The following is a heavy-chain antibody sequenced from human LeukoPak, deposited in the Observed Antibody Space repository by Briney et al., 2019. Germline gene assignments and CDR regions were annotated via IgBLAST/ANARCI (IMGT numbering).Heavy chain of an antibody. CDR3: ARVRRCTNGVCYTCDY. D-gene: IGHD2-8*01. Sequence: SETLSLTCAVYGGSFSGYYWSWIRQPPGKGLEWIGEINHSGSTNYNPSLKSRVTISVDTSKNQFSLKLSSVTAADTAVYYYARVRRCTNGVCYTCDYWGQGTLVTVSS. V-gene: IGHV4-34*01. J-gene: IGHJ4*02. CDR1: GGSFSGYY. CDR2: INHSGST.